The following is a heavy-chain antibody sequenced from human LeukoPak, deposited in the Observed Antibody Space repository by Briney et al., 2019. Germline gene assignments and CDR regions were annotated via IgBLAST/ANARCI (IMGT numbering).Heavy chain of an antibody. Sequence: ASVRVSCKASGGTFSSYAISWVRQAPGQGLEWMGGIIPIFGTANYAQKFQGRVTITADESTSTAYMELSSLRSEDTAVYYCASPFGRLELYDAFDIWGQGTMVTVSS. V-gene: IGHV1-69*13. CDR3: ASPFGRLELYDAFDI. J-gene: IGHJ3*02. CDR2: IIPIFGTA. D-gene: IGHD1-1*01. CDR1: GGTFSSYA.